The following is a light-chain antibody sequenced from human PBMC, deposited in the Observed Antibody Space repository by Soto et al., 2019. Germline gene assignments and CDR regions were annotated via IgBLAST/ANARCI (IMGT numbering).Light chain of an antibody. CDR2: EGS. V-gene: IGLV2-23*01. Sequence: QSVLTQPASVSGSPGQSITISCTGTSIDVGSYNLVSWYQQHPGKAPKLMIYEGSKRPSGVSNRFSGSKSGNTASLTISGLQAEDEADYYCCSYAGSPYVFGTGTKLTVL. J-gene: IGLJ1*01. CDR1: SIDVGSYNL. CDR3: CSYAGSPYV.